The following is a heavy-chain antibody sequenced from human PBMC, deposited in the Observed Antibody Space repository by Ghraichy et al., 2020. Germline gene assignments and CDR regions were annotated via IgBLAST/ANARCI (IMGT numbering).Heavy chain of an antibody. V-gene: IGHV3-9*01. Sequence: GGSLRLSCAASGFTFDDYAMHWVRQAPGKGLEWVSGISWNSGSIGYADSVKGRFTISRDNAKNSLYLQMNSLRAEDTALYYCAKGAGVLDGKMDVWGQGTTVTVSS. CDR2: ISWNSGSI. CDR3: AKGAGVLDGKMDV. D-gene: IGHD2-8*01. J-gene: IGHJ6*02. CDR1: GFTFDDYA.